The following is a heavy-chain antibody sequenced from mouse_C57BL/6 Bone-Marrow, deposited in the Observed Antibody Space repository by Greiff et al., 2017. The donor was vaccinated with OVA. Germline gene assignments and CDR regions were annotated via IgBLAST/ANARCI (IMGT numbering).Heavy chain of an antibody. CDR2: IDPSDSYT. V-gene: IGHV1-69*01. D-gene: IGHD1-1*01. Sequence: VQLQQPGAELVMPGASVKLSCKASGYTFTSYWMHWVKQRPGQGLEWIGEIDPSDSYTNYNQKFKGKSTLTVDKSSSTAYMQLSSLTSEDSAVYNCEREGCYGSSYGYWGQGTTLTVSS. CDR1: GYTFTSYW. CDR3: EREGCYGSSYGY. J-gene: IGHJ2*01.